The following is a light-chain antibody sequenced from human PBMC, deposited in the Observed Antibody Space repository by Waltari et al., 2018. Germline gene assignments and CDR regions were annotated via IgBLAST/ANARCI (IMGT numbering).Light chain of an antibody. CDR2: DVS. CDR3: SSYTTTSSWV. V-gene: IGLV2-14*01. J-gene: IGLJ3*02. CDR1: SGDIGNYKF. Sequence: QSALTQPASVSGSPGQSITISCTGTSGDIGNYKFFSWYQQEPGRAPKLIVYDVSQRPSGVSNRFSGSKSGNTASLTISGLQAEDEADYYCSSYTTTSSWVFGGGTKLTVL.